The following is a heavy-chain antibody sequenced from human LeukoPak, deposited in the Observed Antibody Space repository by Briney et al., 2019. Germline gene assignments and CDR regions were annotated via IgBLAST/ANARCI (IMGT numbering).Heavy chain of an antibody. J-gene: IGHJ4*02. CDR2: VYYSGTT. V-gene: IGHV4-59*01. Sequence: SETLSLTCTVSGGSISSYYWSWIRQPPGKGLEWIGYVYYSGTTNYNPSLKSRVSISVDTSKNQFSLKLTSVTAADTAVYYCARDGPMVRGVMGFDYWGQGTLVTVSS. CDR1: GGSISSYY. CDR3: ARDGPMVRGVMGFDY. D-gene: IGHD3-10*01.